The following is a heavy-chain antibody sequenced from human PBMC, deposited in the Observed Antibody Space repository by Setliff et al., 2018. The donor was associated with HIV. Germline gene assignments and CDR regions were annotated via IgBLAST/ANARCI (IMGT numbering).Heavy chain of an antibody. CDR3: ARSRSTRDAFDT. D-gene: IGHD2-2*01. J-gene: IGHJ3*02. Sequence: GGSLRLSCAASGFTFSNYGMTWVRQAPGKGLEWVSHINSVSTTLSYAGSLKGRFTISRDNARNSLYLEMNTLRAEDTALYYCARSRSTRDAFDTWGQGTMVTVSS. CDR1: GFTFSNYG. V-gene: IGHV3-48*04. CDR2: INSVSTTL.